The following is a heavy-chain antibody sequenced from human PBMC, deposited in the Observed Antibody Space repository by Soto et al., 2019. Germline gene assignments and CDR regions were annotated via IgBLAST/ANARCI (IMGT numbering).Heavy chain of an antibody. J-gene: IGHJ4*02. CDR1: GGSISSSNW. CDR3: ARHIAVTGTRGFDY. Sequence: QVQLQESGPGLVKPSGTLSLTCAVSGGSISSSNWWSWVRQPPGKGLEWIGEIYHSGTANYNPSLKSRVTISIDKSNNQISLDLSSVTAADSAVYFCARHIAVTGTRGFDYWGQGTLVTVSS. D-gene: IGHD6-19*01. CDR2: IYHSGTA. V-gene: IGHV4-4*02.